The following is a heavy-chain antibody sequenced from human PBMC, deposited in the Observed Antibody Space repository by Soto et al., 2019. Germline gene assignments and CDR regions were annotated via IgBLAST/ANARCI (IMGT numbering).Heavy chain of an antibody. D-gene: IGHD2-2*02. J-gene: IGHJ4*02. CDR3: ARTVVVPAAISTNDY. V-gene: IGHV1-3*01. CDR1: GYTFTSYA. Sequence: GASVKVSCKASGYTFTSYAMHWVRQAPGQRLEWMGWINAGNGNTKYSQKFQGRVTMTTDTSTSTAYMELRSLRSDDTAVYYCARTVVVPAAISTNDYWGQGTLVTVSS. CDR2: INAGNGNT.